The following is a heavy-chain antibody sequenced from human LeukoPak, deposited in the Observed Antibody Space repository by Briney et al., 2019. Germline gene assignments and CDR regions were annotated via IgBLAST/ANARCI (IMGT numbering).Heavy chain of an antibody. J-gene: IGHJ2*01. CDR2: IYYSGST. V-gene: IGHV4-39*01. CDR3: ARLYNQSKYRLGYFDL. CDR1: GGSISSSSYY. Sequence: KPSETLSLTCTVSGGSISSSSYYWGWIRQPPGKGLEWIGSIYYSGSTYYNPSLKSRVTISVDTSKNQFSLKLGSVTAADTAVYYCARLYNQSKYRLGYFDLWGRGTLVTVSS. D-gene: IGHD1-14*01.